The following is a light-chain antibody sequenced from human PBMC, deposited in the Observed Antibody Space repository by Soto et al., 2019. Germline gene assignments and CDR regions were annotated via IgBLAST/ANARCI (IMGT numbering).Light chain of an antibody. CDR2: AAS. V-gene: IGKV3-15*01. Sequence: EVVMAQSPATVSVSPGAGATLSCRASQSVSANVAWYHQKPDQAPRLLIYAASSRATGIPDRFSGSGSGTEFTLTIRSLQSEDFGLYYWQQYEDWPGTFGQGPKVQVK. J-gene: IGKJ1*01. CDR3: QQYEDWPGT. CDR1: QSVSAN.